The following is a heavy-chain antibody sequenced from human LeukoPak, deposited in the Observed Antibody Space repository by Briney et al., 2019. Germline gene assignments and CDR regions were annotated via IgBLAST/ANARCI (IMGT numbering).Heavy chain of an antibody. CDR1: GYTFTRYG. CDR3: ARGYSGYAPHDY. Sequence: ASVKVSCKASGYTFTRYGLSWVRQAPGQGLEWVGWISGYSGKTNYAQKLQGRVTMTTDTSTSTAYMELRSLRSDDTAVYYCARGYSGYAPHDYWGQGTLATVSS. V-gene: IGHV1-18*01. J-gene: IGHJ4*02. D-gene: IGHD5-12*01. CDR2: ISGYSGKT.